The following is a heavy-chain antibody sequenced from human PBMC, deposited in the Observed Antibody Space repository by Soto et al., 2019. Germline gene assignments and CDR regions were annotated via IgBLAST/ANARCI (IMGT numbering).Heavy chain of an antibody. Sequence: QVQLVESGGGVVQPGRSLRLSCAASGFTFSSYGMHWVRQAPGKGLEWVAVISYDGSSKYYADSVKGRFTISRDNSKNTLYLQMNSLRAEDTAVYYCAKAGYYDSSGYSGYFQHWGQGTLVTVSS. D-gene: IGHD3-22*01. V-gene: IGHV3-30*18. CDR2: ISYDGSSK. CDR3: AKAGYYDSSGYSGYFQH. J-gene: IGHJ1*01. CDR1: GFTFSSYG.